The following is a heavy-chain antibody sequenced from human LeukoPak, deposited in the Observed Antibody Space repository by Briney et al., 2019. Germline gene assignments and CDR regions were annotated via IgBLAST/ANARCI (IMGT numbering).Heavy chain of an antibody. D-gene: IGHD6-19*01. CDR2: INPSSGST. J-gene: IGHJ4*02. Sequence: ASVKVSCKASGYTFTSYYIHWVRQAPGQGLEWMGIINPSSGSTSYAQKFQGRVTMTRDMSTNTVYMELSSLRSEDTAVYYCARESSAVAAGHYWGQGTLVTVSS. CDR1: GYTFTSYY. V-gene: IGHV1-46*01. CDR3: ARESSAVAAGHY.